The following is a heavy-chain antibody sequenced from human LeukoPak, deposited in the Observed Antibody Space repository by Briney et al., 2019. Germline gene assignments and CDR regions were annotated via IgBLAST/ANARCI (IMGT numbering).Heavy chain of an antibody. J-gene: IGHJ4*02. CDR3: ARGVSLPHPPGYYYSDY. CDR1: GYTFTSYG. D-gene: IGHD3-9*01. V-gene: IGHV1-18*01. CDR2: ISAYNGNT. Sequence: ASVKVSCKASGYTFTSYGISWVRQAPGQGLEWMGWISAYNGNTNYAQKLQGRVTMTTDTSTSTAYMELRSLRSDDTAVYYCARGVSLPHPPGYYYSDYWGQGTLVIVSS.